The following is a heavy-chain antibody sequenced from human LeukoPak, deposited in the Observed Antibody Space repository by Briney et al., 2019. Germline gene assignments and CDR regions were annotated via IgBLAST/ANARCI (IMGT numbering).Heavy chain of an antibody. J-gene: IGHJ4*02. Sequence: GGSLRLSCAASGFTFSSYEMNWVRQAPGKGLEWVSYISSSGSTIYYADSVKGGFTISRDNSKNTLSLKMNSLRAEDTAVYYCAKDFSYYDILTGYNPDYWGQGTLVTVSS. D-gene: IGHD3-9*01. V-gene: IGHV3-48*03. CDR2: ISSSGSTI. CDR1: GFTFSSYE. CDR3: AKDFSYYDILTGYNPDY.